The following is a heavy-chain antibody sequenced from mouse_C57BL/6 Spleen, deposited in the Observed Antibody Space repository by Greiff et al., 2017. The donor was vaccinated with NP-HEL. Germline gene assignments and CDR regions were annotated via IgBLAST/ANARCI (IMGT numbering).Heavy chain of an antibody. D-gene: IGHD2-4*01. CDR3: ARPYDYDVGYAMDY. Sequence: VKLQESGAELARPGASVKLSCKASGYTFTSYGISWVKQRTGQGLEWIGEIYPRSGNTYYNEKFKGKATLTADKSSSTAYMELRSLTSEDSAVYFCARPYDYDVGYAMDYWGQGTSVTVSS. V-gene: IGHV1-81*01. CDR1: GYTFTSYG. CDR2: IYPRSGNT. J-gene: IGHJ4*01.